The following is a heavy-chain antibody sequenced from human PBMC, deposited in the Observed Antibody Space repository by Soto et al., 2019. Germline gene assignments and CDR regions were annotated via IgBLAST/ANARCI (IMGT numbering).Heavy chain of an antibody. J-gene: IGHJ4*02. Sequence: SETLSLTCTVSGGSISSYYWSWIRQPPGKGLEWIGYIYYSGSTNYNPSLKSRVTISVDTSKNQFSLKLSSVTAADTALYYCARDYYGSGSPPLGYWGQGTLVTVSS. D-gene: IGHD3-10*01. CDR2: IYYSGST. CDR1: GGSISSYY. CDR3: ARDYYGSGSPPLGY. V-gene: IGHV4-59*01.